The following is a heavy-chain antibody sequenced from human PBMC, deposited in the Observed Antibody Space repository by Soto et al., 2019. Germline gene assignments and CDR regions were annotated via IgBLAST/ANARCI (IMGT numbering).Heavy chain of an antibody. V-gene: IGHV1-46*03. J-gene: IGHJ4*02. Sequence: ASVKVSFKASGYTFTSYYIHWVRQAPGQGLEWMGIINPSGGSSTYAQKFQGRVTMTRDTSTSTVYMELSSLRSEDTAVDYCATPSFGGPFDYWGQRILVTVSS. CDR2: INPSGGSS. CDR1: GYTFTSYY. D-gene: IGHD3-10*01. CDR3: ATPSFGGPFDY.